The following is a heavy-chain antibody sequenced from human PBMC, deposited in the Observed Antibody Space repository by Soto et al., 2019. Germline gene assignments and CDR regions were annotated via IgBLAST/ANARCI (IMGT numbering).Heavy chain of an antibody. J-gene: IGHJ5*02. D-gene: IGHD3-9*01. Sequence: GGSLRLSCAASGFTFSDYYMSWIRQAPGKGLEWVSYISSSGSTIYYADSVKGRFTISRDNAKNSLYLQMNSLRAEDTAVYYLLPLRGSYRRLYFGPWGQGSVVTV. CDR1: GFTFSDYY. CDR2: ISSSGSTI. CDR3: LPLRGSYRRLYFGP. V-gene: IGHV3-11*01.